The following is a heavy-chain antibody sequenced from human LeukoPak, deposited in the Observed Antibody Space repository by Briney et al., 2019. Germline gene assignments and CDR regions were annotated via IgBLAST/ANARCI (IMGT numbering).Heavy chain of an antibody. CDR2: IHYTGSS. Sequence: SETLSLTCTVSGGAISDYSWSWIWQAPGRGLQWIACIHYTGSSTQNPSLKSRVTMSEDTSKNQFSLKLTSVTAADAAVYYCARHVDIVDPAAFEIWGQGTMVTVSS. J-gene: IGHJ3*02. CDR1: GGAISDYS. V-gene: IGHV4-59*08. CDR3: ARHVDIVDPAAFEI. D-gene: IGHD2-15*01.